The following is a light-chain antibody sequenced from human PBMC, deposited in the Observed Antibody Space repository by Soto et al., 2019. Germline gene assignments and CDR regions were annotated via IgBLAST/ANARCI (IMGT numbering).Light chain of an antibody. J-gene: IGKJ1*01. CDR1: QSISSY. CDR3: QQSYSTPRT. CDR2: AAS. V-gene: IGKV1-39*01. Sequence: IPMTQSPGSLSASVGYRVTITCRASQSISSYLNWYQQKPGKVPKLLIYAASSLQSGVPSRFSGSGSGTDFTLTISSLQPEDFATYYCQQSYSTPRTFGQGTKVDNK.